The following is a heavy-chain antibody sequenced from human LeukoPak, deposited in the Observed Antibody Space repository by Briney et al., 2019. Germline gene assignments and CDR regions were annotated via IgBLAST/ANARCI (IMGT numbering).Heavy chain of an antibody. V-gene: IGHV4-39*01. J-gene: IGHJ6*03. CDR2: IYYSGST. CDR1: GGSISSSSYY. CDR3: ARQGPLNYMDV. Sequence: LSETLSLTCTVSGGSISSSSYYWGWIRQPPGKGLEWIGSIYYSGSTYYNPSLKSRVTISVDTSKNQFSLKLSSVTAADTAVYYCARQGPLNYMDVWGKGTTVTVSS.